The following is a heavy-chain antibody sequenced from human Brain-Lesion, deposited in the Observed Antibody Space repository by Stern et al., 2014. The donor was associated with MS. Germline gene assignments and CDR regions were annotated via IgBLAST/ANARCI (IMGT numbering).Heavy chain of an antibody. Sequence: VQLVESGPGLVKPSGTLSLTCAVSGGSISSSNWWSWVRQSPGKGLEWIGESDHSGSTIYNPSLKSRVTVSVDKSKNRLFLKLRSVTAADTAVYFCARFPASRPHVFDSWGQGTLVTVSS. CDR2: SDHSGST. CDR1: GGSISSSNW. CDR3: ARFPASRPHVFDS. J-gene: IGHJ4*02. V-gene: IGHV4-4*02. D-gene: IGHD6-13*01.